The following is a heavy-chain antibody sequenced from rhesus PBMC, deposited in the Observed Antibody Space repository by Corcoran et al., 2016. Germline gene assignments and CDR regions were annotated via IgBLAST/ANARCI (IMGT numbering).Heavy chain of an antibody. CDR3: ARKTSIAAAGSYFDY. Sequence: QVQLQESGPGLVPPSETLSLTCAVSGASLSSYWWRWIRPPPRMGLEWIGEINGNSGSTHYNPSLKSRVTISKDASKNQFSLKLSSVTAADTAVYYCARKTSIAAAGSYFDYWGQGVLVTVSS. CDR2: INGNSGST. CDR1: GASLSSYW. J-gene: IGHJ4*01. V-gene: IGHV4-80*01. D-gene: IGHD6-31*01.